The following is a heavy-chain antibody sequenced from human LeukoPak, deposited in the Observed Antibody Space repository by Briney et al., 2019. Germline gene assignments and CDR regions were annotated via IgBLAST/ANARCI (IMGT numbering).Heavy chain of an antibody. CDR3: ATSQYSIAATDGWFDP. Sequence: SETLSLTCTVSGGSISSSYYWGWIRQPPGKGLEYIGSIYYTGSTYYNPSPKSRVTISVDTPKNQLSLKLTSVTAADTAVYYCATSQYSIAATDGWFDPWGQGVLVTVSS. CDR2: IYYTGST. D-gene: IGHD6-13*01. J-gene: IGHJ5*02. CDR1: GGSISSSYY. V-gene: IGHV4-39*01.